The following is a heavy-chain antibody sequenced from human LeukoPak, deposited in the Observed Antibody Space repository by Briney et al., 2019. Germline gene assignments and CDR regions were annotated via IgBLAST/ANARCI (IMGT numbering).Heavy chain of an antibody. CDR2: IYYSGST. Sequence: SETLSLTCTVSGGSISSYYWSWIRQPPGKGLEWIGYIYYSGSTNYNPSLKSRVTISVDTSKNQFSLKLSSVTAADTAVYYCARGLLDPAPLDPWGQGTLVTVSS. J-gene: IGHJ5*02. D-gene: IGHD2-21*02. V-gene: IGHV4-59*01. CDR1: GGSISSYY. CDR3: ARGLLDPAPLDP.